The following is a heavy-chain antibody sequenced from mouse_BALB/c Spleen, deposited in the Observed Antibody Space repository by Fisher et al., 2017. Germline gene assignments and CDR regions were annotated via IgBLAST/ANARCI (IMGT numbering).Heavy chain of an antibody. J-gene: IGHJ4*01. D-gene: IGHD4-1*01. Sequence: RFTISRDNSQSILYLQMNTLRAEDSATYYCARDITGTRAMDYWGQGTSVTVSS. V-gene: IGHV7-3*02. CDR3: ARDITGTRAMDY.